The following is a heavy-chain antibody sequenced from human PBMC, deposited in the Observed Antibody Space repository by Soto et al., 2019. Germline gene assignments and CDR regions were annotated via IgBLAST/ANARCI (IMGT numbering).Heavy chain of an antibody. V-gene: IGHV3-23*01. CDR2: ISGSGGST. CDR3: AKVLSGAAAGDDY. D-gene: IGHD6-13*01. Sequence: EVQLLESGGGLVQQGGSLRLSCAASGFTFSSYAMSWFRQAPGKGLEWVSAISGSGGSTYYADSVKGRLTIARDNPKSTQDLQMNSLSGEDTAVYYCAKVLSGAAAGDDYWGQGSLVTVSS. CDR1: GFTFSSYA. J-gene: IGHJ4*02.